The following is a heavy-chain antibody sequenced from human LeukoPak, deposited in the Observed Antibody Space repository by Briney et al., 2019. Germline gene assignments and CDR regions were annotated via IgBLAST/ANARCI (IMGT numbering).Heavy chain of an antibody. Sequence: GGSLRLSCAASGFTFSSYAMHWVRQAPGKGLEWVAVISYDGSNKYYADSVKGRFTISRDNSKNTLYLQMNSLRAEDTAVYYCARAQVGVDAFDIWGQGTMVTVSS. CDR3: ARAQVGVDAFDI. J-gene: IGHJ3*02. CDR1: GFTFSSYA. D-gene: IGHD1-26*01. CDR2: ISYDGSNK. V-gene: IGHV3-30-3*01.